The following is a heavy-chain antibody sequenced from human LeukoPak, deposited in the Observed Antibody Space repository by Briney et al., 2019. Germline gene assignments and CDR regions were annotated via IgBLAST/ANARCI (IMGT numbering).Heavy chain of an antibody. CDR2: IIANSGST. CDR1: GFSLNNYA. Sequence: GGSLRLSCAASGFSLNNYAMGWVRQAPGKGVGWESIIIANSGSTFYADSVKGRFPISRDKSKNTLYLQMNSLRGEDTAVYYCVKGGYDFVEVAYFDFWGQGTPVTVSS. D-gene: IGHD3-3*01. CDR3: VKGGYDFVEVAYFDF. V-gene: IGHV3-23*01. J-gene: IGHJ4*02.